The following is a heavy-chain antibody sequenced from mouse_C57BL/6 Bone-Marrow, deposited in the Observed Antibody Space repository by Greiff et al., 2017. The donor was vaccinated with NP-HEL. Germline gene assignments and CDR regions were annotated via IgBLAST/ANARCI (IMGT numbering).Heavy chain of an antibody. J-gene: IGHJ4*01. V-gene: IGHV5-4*01. Sequence: VQLKESGGGLVKPGGSLKLSCAASGFTFSSYAMSWVRQTPEKRLEWVATISDGGSYTYYPDNVKGRFTISRDNAKNNLYLQMSHLKSEDTAMYYCAVLYAMDYWGQGTSVTVSS. CDR2: ISDGGSYT. CDR3: AVLYAMDY. CDR1: GFTFSSYA.